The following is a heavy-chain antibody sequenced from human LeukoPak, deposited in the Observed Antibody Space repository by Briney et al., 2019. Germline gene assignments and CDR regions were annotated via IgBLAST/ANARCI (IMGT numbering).Heavy chain of an antibody. CDR1: GFTFSSYW. V-gene: IGHV3-74*01. Sequence: GGPLRLSCAASGFTFSSYWMHWVRQAPGKGLVWVSRINSDGSTTNYADSVEGRLTISRDNAKNTLYLQMNSLRAEDTAVYYCARAVTGSFDYWGQGTLATVSS. CDR3: ARAVTGSFDY. J-gene: IGHJ4*02. CDR2: INSDGSTT. D-gene: IGHD4-11*01.